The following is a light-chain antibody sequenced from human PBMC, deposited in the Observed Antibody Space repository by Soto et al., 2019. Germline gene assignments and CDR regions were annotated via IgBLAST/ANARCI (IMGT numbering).Light chain of an antibody. Sequence: QSALTQPASVSGSPGQSITISCTGTSSDVGAYNYVSWYQQHPGKAPKLMIYDVSNRPSGVSNRFSGSKSGTAASLTISGLQAEDEADYYCSSYTSSTPVVFGGGTKLTV. CDR2: DVS. J-gene: IGLJ2*01. CDR1: SSDVGAYNY. CDR3: SSYTSSTPVV. V-gene: IGLV2-14*01.